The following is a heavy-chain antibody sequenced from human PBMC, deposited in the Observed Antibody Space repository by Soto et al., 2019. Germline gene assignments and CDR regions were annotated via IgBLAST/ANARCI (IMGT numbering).Heavy chain of an antibody. J-gene: IGHJ6*02. V-gene: IGHV5-51*01. D-gene: IGHD6-13*01. CDR3: ARRPRIAPGAYYYGMDV. CDR2: IYPGDSDT. Sequence: GESLKISCKGSGYSFTSYWIGWVRQMPGKGLEWMGIIYPGDSDTRYSPSFQGQVTISADKSISTAYLQWSSLKASDTAMYYCARRPRIAPGAYYYGMDVWGQGTTVTVSS. CDR1: GYSFTSYW.